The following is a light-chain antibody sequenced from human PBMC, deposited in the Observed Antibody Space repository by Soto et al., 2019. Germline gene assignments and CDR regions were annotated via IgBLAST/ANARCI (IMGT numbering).Light chain of an antibody. J-gene: IGKJ1*01. CDR2: GAS. CDR3: QHYGTSAT. CDR1: QSVSSSY. Sequence: IVMTQSPATLSVSPGERATLSCRASQSVSSSYLAWYQQKPGQAPRLLIYGASSRATGIPDRFSGGGSGTDFTLTISRLEPEDFAVYCCQHYGTSATFGQGTKVDIK. V-gene: IGKV3-20*01.